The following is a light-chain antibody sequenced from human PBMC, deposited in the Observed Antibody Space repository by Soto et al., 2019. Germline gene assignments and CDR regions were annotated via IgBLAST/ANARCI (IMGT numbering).Light chain of an antibody. Sequence: DIQMTQSPSSLSACVGDRVTITCRASQGISNYLAWYQQKPGKVPKLLIYAASTLQPGVPSRFSGSGSGTDFTLTIDSLQPEDVASYYCQQYNSALITFGPGTKVDIK. V-gene: IGKV1-27*01. CDR1: QGISNY. J-gene: IGKJ3*01. CDR2: AAS. CDR3: QQYNSALIT.